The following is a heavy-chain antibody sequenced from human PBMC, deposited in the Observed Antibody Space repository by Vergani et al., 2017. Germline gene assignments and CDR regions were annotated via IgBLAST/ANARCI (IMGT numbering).Heavy chain of an antibody. V-gene: IGHV4-59*01. Sequence: QVQLQESGPGLVKPSETLSLTCTVSGGSISSYYWSWIRQPPGKGLEWIGYIYYSGSTNYNPSLKSRVTISVDTSKNQFSLKLSSVTAADTAVYYCARDIRSIAAAGYYYYYYMDVWQRDHGHRLL. CDR3: ARDIRSIAAAGYYYYYYMDV. CDR1: GGSISSYY. CDR2: IYYSGST. J-gene: IGHJ6*03. D-gene: IGHD6-13*01.